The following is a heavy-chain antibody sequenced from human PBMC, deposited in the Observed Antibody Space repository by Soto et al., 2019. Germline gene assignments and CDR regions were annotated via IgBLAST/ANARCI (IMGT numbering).Heavy chain of an antibody. D-gene: IGHD1-26*01. CDR2: ITTKGDST. CDR3: ARQTSGTYPFDF. V-gene: IGHV3-64*07. CDR1: GFTFSDYD. Sequence: EVPLVESGGGLVQPGESLRLSCAASGFTFSDYDMYWVRQAPGKGLEYVSAITTKGDSTYYADSVKGRFSISRDNSKNTLYLQMGCLRADDMTVYYCARQTSGTYPFDFWGQGTLVTVSS. J-gene: IGHJ4*02.